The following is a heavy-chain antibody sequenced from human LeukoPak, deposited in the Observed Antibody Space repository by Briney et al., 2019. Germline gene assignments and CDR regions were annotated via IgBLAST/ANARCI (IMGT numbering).Heavy chain of an antibody. CDR3: AKDQNPYCRGDCYLGY. V-gene: IGHV3-30*02. CDR2: IRFDGGNK. D-gene: IGHD2-21*01. CDR1: GFTLSSYG. Sequence: GGSLRLSCAASGFTLSSYGMHWVRQAPGKGLEWVASIRFDGGNKYYADSVKGRFTISRDNSKNTVYLQMNSLRAEDTAVYYCAKDQNPYCRGDCYLGYWGQGTLVTVSS. J-gene: IGHJ4*02.